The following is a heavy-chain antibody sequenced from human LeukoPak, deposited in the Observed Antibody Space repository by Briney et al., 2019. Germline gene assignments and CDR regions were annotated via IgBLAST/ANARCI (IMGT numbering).Heavy chain of an antibody. D-gene: IGHD6-6*01. Sequence: GGSLRLSCAAPGFTFSSYGMHWVRQAPGKGLEWVAFIRYDGSNKYYADSVKGRFTISRDNSKNTLYLQMNSLRAEDTAVYYCAKERTIAARPENWFDPWGQGTLVTVSS. CDR1: GFTFSSYG. J-gene: IGHJ5*02. CDR3: AKERTIAARPENWFDP. CDR2: IRYDGSNK. V-gene: IGHV3-30*02.